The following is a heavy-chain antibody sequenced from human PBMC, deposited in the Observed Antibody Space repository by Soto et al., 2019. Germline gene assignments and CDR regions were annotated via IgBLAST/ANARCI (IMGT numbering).Heavy chain of an antibody. CDR3: VRARIDY. J-gene: IGHJ4*02. CDR2: IKEDGSEK. CDR1: GFIFNKYW. Sequence: EVQWVESGGDLVQPGGSLRLSCAASGFIFNKYWMTWVRQAPGKGLEWVATIKEDGSEKYYGDSMKGRFTISRDNAKNSVFLQMNSLRAEDTAVYYCVRARIDYWGQGILVTVSS. V-gene: IGHV3-7*03.